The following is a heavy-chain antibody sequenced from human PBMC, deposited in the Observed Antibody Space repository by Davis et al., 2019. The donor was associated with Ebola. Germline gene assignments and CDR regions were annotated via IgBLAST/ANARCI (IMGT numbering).Heavy chain of an antibody. CDR3: ARGPGRVTIFGVVIPEGYYYYMDV. J-gene: IGHJ6*03. D-gene: IGHD3-3*01. CDR1: GFTFSGFW. CDR2: MNSDGSST. V-gene: IGHV3-74*01. Sequence: GESLKISCAASGFTFSGFWMHWVRQGPGKGLVWVSRMNSDGSSTSYADSVKGRFTISRDNSKNTLYLQMDSLRAEDTAVYYCARGPGRVTIFGVVIPEGYYYYMDVWGKGTTVTVSS.